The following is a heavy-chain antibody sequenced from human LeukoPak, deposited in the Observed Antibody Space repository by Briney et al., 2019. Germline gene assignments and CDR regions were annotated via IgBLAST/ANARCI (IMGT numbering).Heavy chain of an antibody. D-gene: IGHD6-13*01. CDR3: AKRYSSSWYFDY. CDR2: ISGSGGST. CDR1: GFTFSTNA. Sequence: GGSLRLSCLTSGFTFSTNAMSWVRQAPGKGLEWVSAISGSGGSTYYADSVKGRFTISRDNSKNTLYLQMNSLRAEDTAVYYCAKRYSSSWYFDYWGQGTLVTVSS. V-gene: IGHV3-23*01. J-gene: IGHJ4*02.